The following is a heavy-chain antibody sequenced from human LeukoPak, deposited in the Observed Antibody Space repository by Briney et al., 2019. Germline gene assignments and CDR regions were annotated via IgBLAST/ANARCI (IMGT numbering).Heavy chain of an antibody. V-gene: IGHV3-73*01. CDR3: AKDLYDTAMVKSMIYYFDY. Sequence: GGSLRLSCAASGFTFSGSAMHWVRLPSAKGLEWVGYIRSKTHNYATLYSASVTGRLTISRDDSENTLYLQMNSLRAEDTAVYYCAKDLYDTAMVKSMIYYFDYWGEGTLVTVSS. J-gene: IGHJ4*02. CDR1: GFTFSGSA. D-gene: IGHD5-18*01. CDR2: IRSKTHNYAT.